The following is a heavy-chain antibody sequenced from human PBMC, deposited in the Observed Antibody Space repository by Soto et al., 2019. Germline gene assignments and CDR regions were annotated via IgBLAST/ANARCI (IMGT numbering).Heavy chain of an antibody. CDR3: ARGLNRYDSSGYYYYYGMDV. CDR2: IYYSGST. CDR1: GGSISRGGYY. J-gene: IGHJ6*02. V-gene: IGHV4-31*03. D-gene: IGHD3-22*01. Sequence: SETLSLTCTVSGGSISRGGYYWSWIRQHPGKGLEWIGYIYYSGSTYYNPSLKSRVTISVDTSKNQFSLKLSSVTAADTAVYYCARGLNRYDSSGYYYYYGMDVWGQGTTVTVSS.